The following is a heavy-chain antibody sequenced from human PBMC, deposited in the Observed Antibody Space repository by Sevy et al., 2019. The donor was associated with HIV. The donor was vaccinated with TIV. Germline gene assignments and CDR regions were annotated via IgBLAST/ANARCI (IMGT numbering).Heavy chain of an antibody. D-gene: IGHD2-15*01. V-gene: IGHV1-69*05. CDR1: GGPFSSYA. CDR2: IMPSSGTP. J-gene: IGHJ4*02. Sequence: ASVKVSCTASGGPFSSYALSWVRQAAGQSLDWVGGIMPSSGTPNYAQKFQGRLTITTDDSTSTSYMELSNLRSEDTAVYFCATDVTWGRKVVAFDTWGPGTLVTVSS. CDR3: ATDVTWGRKVVAFDT.